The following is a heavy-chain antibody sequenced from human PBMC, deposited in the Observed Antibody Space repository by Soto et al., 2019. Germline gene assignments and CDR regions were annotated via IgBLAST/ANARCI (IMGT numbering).Heavy chain of an antibody. V-gene: IGHV1-8*01. D-gene: IGHD6-13*01. CDR1: GYTFTSYD. J-gene: IGHJ4*02. CDR2: MNPNSGNT. CDR3: ARELSSSWRFDY. Sequence: QVQLVQSGAEVKKPGDSVKVSCKASGYTFTSYDINWVRQATGQGLEWMGWMNPNSGNTGYAQKFQGRVTMTMNTSISTAYMELSSLKSEGTAVYYCARELSSSWRFDYWGQGTLVTVSS.